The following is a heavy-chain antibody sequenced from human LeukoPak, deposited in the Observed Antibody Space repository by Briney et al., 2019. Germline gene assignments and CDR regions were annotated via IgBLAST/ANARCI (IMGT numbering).Heavy chain of an antibody. V-gene: IGHV4-39*01. CDR3: ARGWPYCSSTNCYLYYYYGMDV. CDR2: IYYSGNT. CDR1: GDSISRSNYY. Sequence: SETLSLTCTVSGDSISRSNYYWGWIRQPPGKGLEWIGSIYYSGNTYYNPSLKSRVTISVDTSKNQFSLKLSSVTAADTAVYYCARGWPYCSSTNCYLYYYYGMDVWGQGTTVTVSS. J-gene: IGHJ6*02. D-gene: IGHD2-2*01.